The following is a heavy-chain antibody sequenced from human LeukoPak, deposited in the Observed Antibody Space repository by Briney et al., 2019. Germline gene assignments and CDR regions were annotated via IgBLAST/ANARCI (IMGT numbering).Heavy chain of an antibody. V-gene: IGHV1-69*04. CDR3: ARAPGIAAAGPGFWFDP. J-gene: IGHJ5*02. Sequence: SVKVSCKASGGTFSSYAISWERQAPGQGLEWMGRIIPILGIANYAQKFQGRVTITADKSTSTAYMELSSLRSEDTAVYYCARAPGIAAAGPGFWFDPWGQGTLVTVSS. CDR1: GGTFSSYA. CDR2: IIPILGIA. D-gene: IGHD6-13*01.